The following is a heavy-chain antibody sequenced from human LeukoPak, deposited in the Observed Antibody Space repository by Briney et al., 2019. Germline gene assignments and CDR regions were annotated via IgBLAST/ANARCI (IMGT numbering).Heavy chain of an antibody. CDR2: IIPIFGTA. J-gene: IGHJ3*02. D-gene: IGHD3-22*01. Sequence: SVKVSCKASGGAFSSYAIRWVRQAPGQGLEWMEGIIPIFGTANYAQKFQGRVTITTDESTSTAYMELSSLRSEDTAVYYCARSDSSGYFPDAFDIWGQGTMVTVSS. CDR1: GGAFSSYA. CDR3: ARSDSSGYFPDAFDI. V-gene: IGHV1-69*05.